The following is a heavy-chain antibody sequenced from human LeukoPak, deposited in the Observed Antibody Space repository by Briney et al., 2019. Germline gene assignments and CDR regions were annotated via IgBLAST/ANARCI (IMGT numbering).Heavy chain of an antibody. D-gene: IGHD3-10*01. CDR2: IRYDGSNK. V-gene: IGHV3-30*02. Sequence: GGSLRLSCAASGFTFTIYGMHWVRQAPGKGMEWVALIRYDGSNKFYADSVKGRFTVSRDNSKNTLYLQMTNLRPEDTAKYYCAKRNTMIRGGPSFDCWGQGILVAVSS. J-gene: IGHJ4*02. CDR3: AKRNTMIRGGPSFDC. CDR1: GFTFTIYG.